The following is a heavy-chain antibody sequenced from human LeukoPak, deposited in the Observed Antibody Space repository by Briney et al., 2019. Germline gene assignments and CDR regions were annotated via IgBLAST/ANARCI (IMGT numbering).Heavy chain of an antibody. J-gene: IGHJ1*01. CDR1: GFTFSSYG. D-gene: IGHD6-13*01. CDR3: AKGIAAAGLVYQH. Sequence: GGSLRLSCAASGFTFSSYGMHWVRQAPGKGLEWVAFIRYDGSNKYYADSVKGRFTISRDNSKNTLYLQMNSLRAEDTAVYYCAKGIAAAGLVYQHWGQGTLVTVSS. CDR2: IRYDGSNK. V-gene: IGHV3-30*02.